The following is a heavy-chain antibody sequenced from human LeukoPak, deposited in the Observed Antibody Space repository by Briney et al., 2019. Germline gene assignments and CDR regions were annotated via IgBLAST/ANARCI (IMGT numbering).Heavy chain of an antibody. D-gene: IGHD6-13*01. J-gene: IGHJ4*02. Sequence: SETLSLTCVVYGGSFSVYYWSWIRQPPGKGLEWIGEVNDSGSNNYNPSLKSRVTLSVDTSKNQFSLKLSSVTAADTAVYYCARGRGIAAAIDYWGQGTLVTVSS. CDR3: ARGRGIAAAIDY. CDR2: VNDSGSN. V-gene: IGHV4-34*01. CDR1: GGSFSVYY.